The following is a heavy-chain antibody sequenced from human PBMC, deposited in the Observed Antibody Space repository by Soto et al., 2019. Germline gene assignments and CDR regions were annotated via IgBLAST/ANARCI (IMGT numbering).Heavy chain of an antibody. V-gene: IGHV3-21*01. CDR3: ASLGYCSGGSCRVYYYGMDV. Sequence: ESGGGLVKPGGSLRLSCTASGFSFSTSSMNWVRQAPGKGLECVSSISSDSNYIYYADSMKGRFTISRDNAKNSLYLQLDGLRDEDTAVYYCASLGYCSGGSCRVYYYGMDVWGQGTTVSVSS. CDR1: GFSFSTSS. J-gene: IGHJ6*02. CDR2: ISSDSNYI. D-gene: IGHD2-15*01.